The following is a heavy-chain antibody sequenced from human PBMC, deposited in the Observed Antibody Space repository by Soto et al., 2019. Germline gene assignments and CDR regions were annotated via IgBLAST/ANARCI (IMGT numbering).Heavy chain of an antibody. CDR3: ARDRAYMGIGVAAH. Sequence: QVQLVESGGGVVQPGRSLGLSCAASGFTFSSYAIHWVRQAPGKGLEWVAVISYDGSNKYYADSVKGRFTSSRDNYKNTTYQQMNSLRPADTAVYYCARDRAYMGIGVAAHWGQATLVTVSS. J-gene: IGHJ4*02. CDR1: GFTFSSYA. V-gene: IGHV3-30-3*01. D-gene: IGHD3-3*01. CDR2: ISYDGSNK.